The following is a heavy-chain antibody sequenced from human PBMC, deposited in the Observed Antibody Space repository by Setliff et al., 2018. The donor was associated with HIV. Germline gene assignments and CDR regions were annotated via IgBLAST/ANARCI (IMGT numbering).Heavy chain of an antibody. Sequence: SVKVSCKASGGTFIRYAFNWVRQAPGQGLEWMGEIIPIFGIPSYAQRFQDRVTITADESTSTAYMELSSLRSEDTAVYYCAGVDTAMVLRYNWFDPWGQGTLVTVSS. CDR2: IIPIFGIP. CDR1: GGTFIRYA. J-gene: IGHJ5*02. D-gene: IGHD5-18*01. CDR3: AGVDTAMVLRYNWFDP. V-gene: IGHV1-69*13.